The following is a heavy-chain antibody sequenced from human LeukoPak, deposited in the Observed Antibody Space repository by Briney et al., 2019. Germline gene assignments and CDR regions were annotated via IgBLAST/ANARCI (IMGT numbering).Heavy chain of an antibody. CDR3: ARTPLGTHIDY. Sequence: SETLSLTCSVSGGSISSDDDYWSWIRQPPGKGLEWIGYINHSGNTYYIPSLKSRVTISVDTSKNQFSLKLSSVTAADTAVYYCARTPLGTHIDYWGQGTLVTVSS. CDR2: INHSGNT. D-gene: IGHD1-1*01. CDR1: GGSISSDDDY. V-gene: IGHV4-31*03. J-gene: IGHJ4*02.